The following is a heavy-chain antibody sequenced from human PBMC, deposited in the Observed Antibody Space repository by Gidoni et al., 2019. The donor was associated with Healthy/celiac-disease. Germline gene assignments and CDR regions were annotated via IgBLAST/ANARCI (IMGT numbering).Heavy chain of an antibody. Sequence: YGGSFSGYYWSWIRQPPGKGLEWIGEINHSGSTNYNPSLKSRVTISVDTSKNQFSLKLSSVTAADTAVYYCAISGYAYYWGQGTLVTVSS. J-gene: IGHJ4*02. CDR1: GGSFSGYY. CDR2: INHSGST. V-gene: IGHV4-34*01. CDR3: AISGYAYY. D-gene: IGHD5-12*01.